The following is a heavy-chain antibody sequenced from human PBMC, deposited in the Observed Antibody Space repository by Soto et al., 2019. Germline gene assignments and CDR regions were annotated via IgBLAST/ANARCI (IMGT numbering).Heavy chain of an antibody. CDR3: AKDIMITFGGVIVTDAFDI. J-gene: IGHJ3*02. V-gene: IGHV3-23*01. CDR2: ISGSGGST. CDR1: GFTFSSYA. Sequence: EVQLLESGGGLVQPGGSLRLSCAASGFTFSSYAMSWVRQAPGKGLEWVSAISGSGGSTYYADSVKGRFTFSRDNSKNTLYLQMNSLRAEDTAVYYCAKDIMITFGGVIVTDAFDIWGQGTMVTVSS. D-gene: IGHD3-16*02.